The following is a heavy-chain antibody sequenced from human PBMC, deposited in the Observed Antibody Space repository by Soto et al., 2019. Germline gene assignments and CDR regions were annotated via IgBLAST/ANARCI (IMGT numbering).Heavy chain of an antibody. D-gene: IGHD1-1*01. Sequence: ASVKVTCKASGYTFTSYGISWVRQAPGQGLEWMGWISAYNGNTNYAQKLQGRVTMTTDTSTSTAHMEPRSLRSDDTAVHYFACLKLGRGTGWMGGNSFYYYYGMDVWGQ. CDR3: ACLKLGRGTGWMGGNSFYYYYGMDV. CDR1: GYTFTSYG. V-gene: IGHV1-18*01. CDR2: ISAYNGNT. J-gene: IGHJ6*02.